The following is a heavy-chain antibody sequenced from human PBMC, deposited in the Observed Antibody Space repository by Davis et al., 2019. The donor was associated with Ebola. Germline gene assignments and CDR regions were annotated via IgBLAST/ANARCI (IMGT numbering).Heavy chain of an antibody. CDR1: GFSLSTSGMC. Sequence: SGPTLVKPTQTLTLTCTSSGFSLSTSGMCVSWIRQPPGKALEWLALIDWDDDKYYSTSLKTRLTISKDTSKNQVVLTMTNMDPVDTATYYCSCSGGSCYSGYYYYGMDVWGQGTTVTVSS. V-gene: IGHV2-70*01. J-gene: IGHJ6*02. CDR2: IDWDDDK. CDR3: SCSGGSCYSGYYYYGMDV. D-gene: IGHD2-15*01.